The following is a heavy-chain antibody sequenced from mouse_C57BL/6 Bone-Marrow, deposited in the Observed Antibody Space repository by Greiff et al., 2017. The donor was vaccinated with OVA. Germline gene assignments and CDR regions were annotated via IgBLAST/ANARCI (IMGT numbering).Heavy chain of an antibody. CDR3: TRKYYGSDWYFDG. V-gene: IGHV1-5*01. D-gene: IGHD1-1*01. CDR2: IYPGNSDT. J-gene: IGHJ1*03. Sequence: EVQLQQSGTVLARPGASVKMSCKTSGYTFTSYWMHWVKQRPGQGLEWIGAIYPGNSDTSYNQKFKGKAKLTAVTSASTAYMELSSLTNEDSAVYYCTRKYYGSDWYFDGWGTGTTVTVSS. CDR1: GYTFTSYW.